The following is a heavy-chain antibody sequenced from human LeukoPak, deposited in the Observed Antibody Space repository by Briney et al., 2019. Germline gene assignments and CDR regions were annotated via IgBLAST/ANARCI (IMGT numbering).Heavy chain of an antibody. D-gene: IGHD6-19*01. Sequence: GGSLRLSCAASGFTFSGYPMIWVRQAPGKGLEWVSFVSRSGSAIYYADSVKGRFTISRNNAKNSLYLQMNSLRAEDTAVYYCAREGYRSGWAYFDNWGQGTLVTVSS. J-gene: IGHJ4*02. CDR1: GFTFSGYP. CDR3: AREGYRSGWAYFDN. CDR2: VSRSGSAI. V-gene: IGHV3-48*03.